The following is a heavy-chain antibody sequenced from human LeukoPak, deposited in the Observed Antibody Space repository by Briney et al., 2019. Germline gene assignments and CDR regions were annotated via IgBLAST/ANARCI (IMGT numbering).Heavy chain of an antibody. CDR1: GFDFDDYM. CDR2: ISWAGDTT. V-gene: IGHV3-43*01. CDR3: ATRDVHGERYYYYYYYMDV. J-gene: IGHJ6*03. D-gene: IGHD4-17*01. Sequence: GGSLRLSCAASGFDFDDYMMHWVRQAPGKGLEWVSLISWAGDTTHYADSVKGRFTISRDNAKNSLYLQMNSLRAEDTAVYYCATRDVHGERYYYYYYYMDVWGKGTTVTVSS.